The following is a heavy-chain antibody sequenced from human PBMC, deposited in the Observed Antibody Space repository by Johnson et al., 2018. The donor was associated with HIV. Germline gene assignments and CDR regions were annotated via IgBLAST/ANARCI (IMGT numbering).Heavy chain of an antibody. Sequence: QVKLVESGGGVVQPGRSLRLSCAASGFTFSSYAVHWVRQAPGKGLEWVAVISYDGSNKYYADSVKGRFTISRDNSKNTLYLQMNSLRAEDTAVYYCARDTSVDTGTLYPFDIWGQGTMVTVSS. V-gene: IGHV3-30-3*01. CDR3: ARDTSVDTGTLYPFDI. CDR1: GFTFSSYA. CDR2: ISYDGSNK. J-gene: IGHJ3*02. D-gene: IGHD5-18*01.